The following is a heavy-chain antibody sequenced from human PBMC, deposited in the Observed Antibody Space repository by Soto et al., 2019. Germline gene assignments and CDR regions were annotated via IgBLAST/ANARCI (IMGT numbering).Heavy chain of an antibody. Sequence: ASVKVSCKASGYSLTNYYIHWVRQAPGQGLEWMGIINPNGGYTSYAQKFQGRVTMTRDTSTSTVYVELSSLSSEDTAVYYCTRDAEYYGSGSSTFDYWGQGTLVTVSS. D-gene: IGHD3-10*01. CDR1: GYSLTNYY. CDR3: TRDAEYYGSGSSTFDY. V-gene: IGHV1-46*01. J-gene: IGHJ4*02. CDR2: INPNGGYT.